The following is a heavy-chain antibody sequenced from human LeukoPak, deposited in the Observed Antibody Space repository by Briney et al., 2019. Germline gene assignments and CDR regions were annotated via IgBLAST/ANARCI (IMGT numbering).Heavy chain of an antibody. CDR3: AREYYDIMTGYFSSNYHSYMDV. CDR1: GYTFTSYG. J-gene: IGHJ6*03. V-gene: IGHV1-18*01. D-gene: IGHD3-9*01. Sequence: ASVKVSCKASGYTFTSYGISWVRQAPGQGLEWMGWISAYNGKTDYAKKFQGRVTMTTDTSTTTAHMELRSLRSDDTAVYYCAREYYDIMTGYFSSNYHSYMDVWGQGTTVTVSS. CDR2: ISAYNGKT.